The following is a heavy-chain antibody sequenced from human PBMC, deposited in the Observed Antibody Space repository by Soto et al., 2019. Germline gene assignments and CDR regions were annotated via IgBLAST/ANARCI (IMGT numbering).Heavy chain of an antibody. J-gene: IGHJ6*02. CDR3: ARDLPFLHDYTYAMDV. CDR2: INAGNGNT. Sequence: ASVKVSCKASGYTFTSYAMHWVRQAPGQRLEWMGWINAGNGNTKYSQKFQGRVTITRDTSASTAYMELSSLRSEDTAVYYCARDLPFLHDYTYAMDVWGQGTTVTVSS. D-gene: IGHD4-4*01. CDR1: GYTFTSYA. V-gene: IGHV1-3*01.